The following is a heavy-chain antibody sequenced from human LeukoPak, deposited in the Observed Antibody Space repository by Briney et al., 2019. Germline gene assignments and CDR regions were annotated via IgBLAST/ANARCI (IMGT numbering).Heavy chain of an antibody. CDR1: EYTFTGYY. J-gene: IGHJ3*02. D-gene: IGHD5-12*01. CDR3: ARGEVDIVATTPDDAFDI. Sequence: ASVKVSCKASEYTFTGYYMHWVRQAPGQGLEWMGWINPNSGGTNYAQKFQGRVTMTRDTSISTAYMELSRLRSDDTAVYYCARGEVDIVATTPDDAFDIWGQGTMVTVSS. V-gene: IGHV1-2*02. CDR2: INPNSGGT.